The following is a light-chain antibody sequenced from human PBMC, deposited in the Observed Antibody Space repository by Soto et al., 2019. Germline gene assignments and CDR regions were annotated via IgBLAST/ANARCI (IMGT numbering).Light chain of an antibody. Sequence: DIVMTQSPATLSMSPGERATLSCRASQTINNNLAWNQQKPGQAPRLLIYGASTRATGIPDRFSGSGSGTEFTLTISSLQSEDFAVYYCQQYDKWPWTFGQGTKVEIE. CDR2: GAS. CDR3: QQYDKWPWT. V-gene: IGKV3-15*01. CDR1: QTINNN. J-gene: IGKJ1*01.